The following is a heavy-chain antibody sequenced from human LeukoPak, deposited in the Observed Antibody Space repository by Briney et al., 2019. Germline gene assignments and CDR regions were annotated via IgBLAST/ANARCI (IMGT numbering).Heavy chain of an antibody. V-gene: IGHV3-48*01. J-gene: IGHJ3*02. Sequence: GGSLRLSCAASGFTFSSYSMNWVRQAPGKGLEWVSYISSSSSTIYYADSVKGRFTISRDNAENSLYLQMNSLRAEDTAVYYCASELPYYYLWAFDIWGQGTMVTVSS. CDR1: GFTFSSYS. CDR2: ISSSSSTI. D-gene: IGHD3-3*01. CDR3: ASELPYYYLWAFDI.